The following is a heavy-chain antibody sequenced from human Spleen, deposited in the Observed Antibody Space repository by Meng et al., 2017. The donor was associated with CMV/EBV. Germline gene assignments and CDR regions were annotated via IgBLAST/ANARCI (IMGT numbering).Heavy chain of an antibody. J-gene: IGHJ4*02. CDR3: ARSPLALTPFDY. Sequence: GGSLRLSCAASGFTFSSYAMHWVRQAPGKGLEWVAVISYDGSNKYYADSVKGRFTISKDSSKNTLYLQMNSLRPEDTAVYYCARSPLALTPFDYWGQGTLVTVSS. CDR2: ISYDGSNK. V-gene: IGHV3-30-3*01. D-gene: IGHD4-23*01. CDR1: GFTFSSYA.